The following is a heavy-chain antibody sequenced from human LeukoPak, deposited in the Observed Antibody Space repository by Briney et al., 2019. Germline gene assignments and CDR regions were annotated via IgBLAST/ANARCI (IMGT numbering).Heavy chain of an antibody. Sequence: TLSLTCVVSGGSISSGTYSWSWIRQPPGKGLEWIGYIYQSGSTYYNPSLKSRVTISVDTSKNQFSLKLSSVAAADTAVYYCARGRRGGVADYWGQGTLVTVSS. D-gene: IGHD3-16*01. CDR3: ARGRRGGVADY. CDR2: IYQSGST. J-gene: IGHJ4*02. CDR1: GGSISSGTYS. V-gene: IGHV4-30-2*01.